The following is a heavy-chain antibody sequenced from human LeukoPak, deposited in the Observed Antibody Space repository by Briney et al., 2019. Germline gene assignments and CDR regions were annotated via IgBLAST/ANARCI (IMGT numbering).Heavy chain of an antibody. Sequence: GASVKLSCKASGGTFSSYAISWVRQAPGQGLEWMVGIIPIFGTANYAKKFQGRVTITTDESTSTAYKELSSLRSEDTAVYYCARGPPIVVVPAAIPDWGWFDPWGQGTLVTVSS. CDR1: GGTFSSYA. D-gene: IGHD2-2*01. CDR3: ARGPPIVVVPAAIPDWGWFDP. J-gene: IGHJ5*02. V-gene: IGHV1-69*05. CDR2: IIPIFGTA.